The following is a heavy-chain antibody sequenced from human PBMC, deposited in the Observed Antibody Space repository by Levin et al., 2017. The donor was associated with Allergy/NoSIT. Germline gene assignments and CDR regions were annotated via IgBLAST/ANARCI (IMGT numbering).Heavy chain of an antibody. V-gene: IGHV3-74*01. CDR3: ARGNSHAFDM. D-gene: IGHD2-21*01. CDR1: GFTFSSYW. Sequence: LSLPCAASGFTFSSYWMHWVRRAPGKGLVWVSRINSDGTSTSYADSVKGRFTISRDSAKNTLYLQVNSLRAEDTAVYYCARGNSHAFDMWGQGTLVTVSS. J-gene: IGHJ3*02. CDR2: INSDGTST.